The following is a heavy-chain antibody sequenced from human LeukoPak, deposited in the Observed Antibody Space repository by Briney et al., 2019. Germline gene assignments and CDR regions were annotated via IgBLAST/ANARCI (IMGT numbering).Heavy chain of an antibody. Sequence: GGSLRLSCAASGLTFSSYWMSWVRQAPGKGLEWVANIKQDGSEKYYVDSVKGRFTISRDNAKNSLYLQMNSLRAEDTAVYYCARFYYDSSGFPPRDYFDYWGQGTLVTVSS. CDR2: IKQDGSEK. CDR3: ARFYYDSSGFPPRDYFDY. J-gene: IGHJ4*02. V-gene: IGHV3-7*01. CDR1: GLTFSSYW. D-gene: IGHD3-22*01.